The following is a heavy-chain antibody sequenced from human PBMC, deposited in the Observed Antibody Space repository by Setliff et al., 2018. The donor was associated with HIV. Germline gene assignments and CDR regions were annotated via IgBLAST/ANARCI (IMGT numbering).Heavy chain of an antibody. J-gene: IGHJ4*02. V-gene: IGHV3-11*04. D-gene: IGHD2-2*01. CDR1: GFTFSDYY. CDR3: AKYATPGPSRIFDY. CDR2: ITNSGTTI. Sequence: GGSLRLSCAASGFTFSDYYMSWIRQAPGKGLEWVSYITNSGTTIYYADSVKGRFTISRDNAKNSLYLQMNSLRAEDTAVYYCAKYATPGPSRIFDYWGPGALVTVSS.